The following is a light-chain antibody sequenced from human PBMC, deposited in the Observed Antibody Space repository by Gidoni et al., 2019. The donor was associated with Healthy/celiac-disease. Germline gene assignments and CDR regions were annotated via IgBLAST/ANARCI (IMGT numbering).Light chain of an antibody. CDR2: DAS. Sequence: EIVFTQSPDTLSLSPGERATLSCRASQSVSSYLAWYQKKTGQAPRLLIYDASNRATGIPARFSGSGCGTDFTLTISSLEPEDFAVYYCQQRSNWPGTFGQGTKVEIK. CDR3: QQRSNWPGT. V-gene: IGKV3-11*01. CDR1: QSVSSY. J-gene: IGKJ1*01.